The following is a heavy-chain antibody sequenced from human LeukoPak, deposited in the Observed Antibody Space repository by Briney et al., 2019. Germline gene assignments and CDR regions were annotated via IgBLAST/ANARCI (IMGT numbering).Heavy chain of an antibody. CDR1: GGSFSGYY. CDR3: ARLLLWFGELPSDY. V-gene: IGHV4-34*01. D-gene: IGHD3-10*01. J-gene: IGHJ4*02. Sequence: SETLSLTCAVYGGSFSGYYWSWIRQPPGKGLEWIGEINHSGSTNYNPSLKSRVTISVDTSKNQFSLRLSSVTAADTAVYYCARLLLWFGELPSDYWGQGTLVTVSS. CDR2: INHSGST.